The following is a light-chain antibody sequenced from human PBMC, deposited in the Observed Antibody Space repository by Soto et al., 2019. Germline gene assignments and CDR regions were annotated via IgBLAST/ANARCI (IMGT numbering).Light chain of an antibody. CDR2: GNY. CDR3: QSYDSSLSGSV. CDR1: SSNIGADYD. J-gene: IGLJ2*01. Sequence: QPALTQPPSVSGAPGQRVTISCTGSSSNIGADYDVHWYQQLPGTAPNLLIYGNYNRPSGVPDRFSGSKSGTSASLAITGLQAEDEADYYCQSYDSSLSGSVFGGGTKLTVL. V-gene: IGLV1-40*01.